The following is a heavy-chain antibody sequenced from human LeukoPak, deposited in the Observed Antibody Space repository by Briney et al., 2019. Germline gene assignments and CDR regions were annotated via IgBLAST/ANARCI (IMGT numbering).Heavy chain of an antibody. D-gene: IGHD3-9*01. Sequence: GGSLRLSCAASGFTFSSDWMHWVRRPPGKGLVWVSRINADGRTTNHADSVKGRFTISRDNAKSTLYLQMSSLRAEDTAVYYCARGLTGYYGYFEYWGQGVLVTVSS. CDR2: INADGRTT. CDR1: GFTFSSDW. J-gene: IGHJ4*02. CDR3: ARGLTGYYGYFEY. V-gene: IGHV3-74*01.